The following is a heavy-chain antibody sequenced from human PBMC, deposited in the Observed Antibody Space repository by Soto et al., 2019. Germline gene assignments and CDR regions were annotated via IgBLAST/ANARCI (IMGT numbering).Heavy chain of an antibody. J-gene: IGHJ1*01. CDR3: ASSCFDISGSALRV. CDR2: IYHRGST. D-gene: IGHD3-22*01. CDR1: GGSISSGGYS. Sequence: QLQLQESGSGLVKPSQTLSLTCAVSGGSISSGGYSWSWIRQPPGKGLEWIGYIYHRGSTYYNPSLMSRVTISVDRSKNQFSLKLSSVPAADTAVYYCASSCFDISGSALRVWGQGTLVTVSS. V-gene: IGHV4-30-2*01.